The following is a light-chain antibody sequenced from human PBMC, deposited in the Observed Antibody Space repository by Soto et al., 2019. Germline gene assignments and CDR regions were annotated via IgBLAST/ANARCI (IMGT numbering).Light chain of an antibody. V-gene: IGKV3-20*01. CDR1: QSVSSSY. CDR2: GAS. J-gene: IGKJ1*01. Sequence: EIVLTQSPGTLSLSPGERATLSCRASQSVSSSYLAWYQQKPGQAPRLLIYGASSRATGIPDRFSSSGSGTDFTLTISSLGPEGFAVYYCQQQGNSPRTFGKGTKVAIQ. CDR3: QQQGNSPRT.